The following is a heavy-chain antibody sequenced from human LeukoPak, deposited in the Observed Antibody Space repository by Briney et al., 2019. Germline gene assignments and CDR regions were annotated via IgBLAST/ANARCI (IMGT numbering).Heavy chain of an antibody. CDR1: GFTFSDYS. J-gene: IGHJ4*02. V-gene: IGHV3-48*02. D-gene: IGHD2-8*01. Sequence: PGGSLRLSCAASGFTFSDYSMNWVRQAPGKGLEWVSYISSSSSTIYYADSVRGRFTISRDNAKNSLYLQMNSLRDEDTAVYYCARALLGVQYYFDCWGQGTLVTVSS. CDR2: ISSSSSTI. CDR3: ARALLGVQYYFDC.